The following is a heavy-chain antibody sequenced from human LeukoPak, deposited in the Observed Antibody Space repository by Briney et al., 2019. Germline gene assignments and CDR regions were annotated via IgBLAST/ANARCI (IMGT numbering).Heavy chain of an antibody. CDR3: ARLSSSWPYYYYGMDV. Sequence: ASVKVSCKASGYTFTSYDINWVRQATGQGLEWMGWISAYNGNTNYAQKLQGRVTMTTDTSTSTAYMELRSLRSDDTAVYYCARLSSSWPYYYYGMDVWGQGTTVTVSS. J-gene: IGHJ6*02. V-gene: IGHV1-18*01. CDR1: GYTFTSYD. D-gene: IGHD6-13*01. CDR2: ISAYNGNT.